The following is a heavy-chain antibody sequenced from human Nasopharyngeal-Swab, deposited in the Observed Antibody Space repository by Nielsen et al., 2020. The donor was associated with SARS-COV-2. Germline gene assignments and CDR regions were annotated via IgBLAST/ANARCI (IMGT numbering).Heavy chain of an antibody. CDR2: IWYDGSNK. J-gene: IGHJ4*02. Sequence: GESLKISCAASGFTFSSYGMHWVRQAPGKGLEWVAGIWYDGSNKYYADSVKGRFTISRDNSKNTLYLQMNSLRAEDTAVYYCARDKLWLRIFDYWGQGTLVTVSS. CDR3: ARDKLWLRIFDY. D-gene: IGHD5-18*01. V-gene: IGHV3-33*08. CDR1: GFTFSSYG.